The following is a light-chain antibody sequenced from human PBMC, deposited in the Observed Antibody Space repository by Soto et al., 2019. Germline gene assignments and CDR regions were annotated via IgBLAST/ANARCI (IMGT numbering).Light chain of an antibody. CDR1: QGISSA. Sequence: AIQLTQSPSSLSASVGDRVTITCRASQGISSALACYQQKPGKAPKLLIYDASSLKSGVPSRFSGSGSGTDFTLPISSLQPEDFATYYCQQFNSYPLTFGPGTKVAIK. CDR2: DAS. CDR3: QQFNSYPLT. J-gene: IGKJ3*01. V-gene: IGKV1-13*02.